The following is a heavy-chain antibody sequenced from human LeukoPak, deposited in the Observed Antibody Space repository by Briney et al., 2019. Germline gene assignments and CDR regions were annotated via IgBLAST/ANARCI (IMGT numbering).Heavy chain of an antibody. D-gene: IGHD1-26*01. CDR1: GFTFSSYG. CDR2: IWDDGSNK. V-gene: IGHV3-33*03. Sequence: PGGSLRLSCAASGFTFSSYGMHWVRQAPGKGLEWVSDIWDDGSNKYYADSVRVRFTISIDKSKNTLYMQMNSLRAEDTADYHCAKAQSIVGATTDFLPWGQGDLVPVSS. J-gene: IGHJ1*01. CDR3: AKAQSIVGATTDFLP.